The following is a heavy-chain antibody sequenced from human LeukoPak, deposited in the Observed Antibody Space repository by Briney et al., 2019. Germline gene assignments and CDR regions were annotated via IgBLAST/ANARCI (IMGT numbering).Heavy chain of an antibody. CDR3: ARRGKRITMVRGPRDWFDP. V-gene: IGHV4-34*01. CDR1: GGSISSYY. J-gene: IGHJ5*02. CDR2: INHSGST. Sequence: SETLSLTCTVSGGSISSYYWSWIRQPPGKGLEWIGEINHSGSTNYNPSLKSRVTISVDTSKNQFSLKLSSVTAADTAVYYCARRGKRITMVRGPRDWFDPWGQGTLVTVSS. D-gene: IGHD3-10*01.